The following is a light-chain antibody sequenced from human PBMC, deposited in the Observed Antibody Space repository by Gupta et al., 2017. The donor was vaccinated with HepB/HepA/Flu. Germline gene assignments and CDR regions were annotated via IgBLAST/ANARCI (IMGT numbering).Light chain of an antibody. CDR2: DTS. CDR1: TGSVSSGHY. J-gene: IGLJ2*01. V-gene: IGLV7-46*01. CDR3: FSDSSNDRWV. Sequence: QAVVTQEPSLTVSPGGTVTLTCGSSTGSVSSGHYPHWFQQKPGQAPRTLIYDTSNRPAGTPARFSGSLRGGTAALTLSGARAEEEADYYCFSDSSNDRWVFGGGTKLTVL.